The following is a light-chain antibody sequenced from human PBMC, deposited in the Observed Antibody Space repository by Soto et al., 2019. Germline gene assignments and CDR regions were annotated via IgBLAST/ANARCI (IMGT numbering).Light chain of an antibody. CDR1: SGSVSTSYY. Sequence: QPVVTQEPSFSVSPGGTVTLTCGLNSGSVSTSYYPSWYQQTPGQAPRTLIYNTNTRSSGVPDRFSGSILANKAALTITGAQADDESDYYCVLYMGSGISVFGGGTKLTVL. CDR2: NTN. CDR3: VLYMGSGISV. V-gene: IGLV8-61*01. J-gene: IGLJ2*01.